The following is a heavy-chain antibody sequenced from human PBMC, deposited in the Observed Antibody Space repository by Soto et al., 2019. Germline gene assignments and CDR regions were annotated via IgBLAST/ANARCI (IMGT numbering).Heavy chain of an antibody. CDR3: AKDYYDSSGYSPYFDY. CDR1: GFTFSSYA. D-gene: IGHD3-22*01. CDR2: ISGSGGST. V-gene: IGHV3-23*01. Sequence: GGSLRLSCAASGFTFSSYAMSWVRQAPGNGLEWVSAISGSGGSTYYADSVKGRFTISRDNSKNTLYLQMNSLRAEDTAVYYCAKDYYDSSGYSPYFDYWGQGTLVTVSS. J-gene: IGHJ4*02.